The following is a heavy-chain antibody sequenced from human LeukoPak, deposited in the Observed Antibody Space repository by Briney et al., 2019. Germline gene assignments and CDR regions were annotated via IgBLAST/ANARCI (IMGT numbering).Heavy chain of an antibody. CDR2: INPNSGGT. J-gene: IGHJ4*02. D-gene: IGHD6-13*01. CDR3: ARAGGSGYSSSWYMFDY. V-gene: IGHV1-2*02. Sequence: ASVKVSCKASGYTFTGYYMHWVRQAPGQGLEWMGWINPNSGGTNYAQKFQGRVTMTRDTSISTAYMELSRLRSDDTAVYYCARAGGSGYSSSWYMFDYWGQGTLVTVSS. CDR1: GYTFTGYY.